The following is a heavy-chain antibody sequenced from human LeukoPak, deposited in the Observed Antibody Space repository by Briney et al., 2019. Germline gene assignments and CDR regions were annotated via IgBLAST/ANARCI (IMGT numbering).Heavy chain of an antibody. Sequence: SETLSLTCTVSGGSISSYYWSWIRQPPGKGLEWIGYIYYSGSTNYNPSLKSRVTISVDTSKNQFSLKLSSVTAADTAVYYCARHVSGPGSYLSGFDYWGQGTLVTVSS. CDR2: IYYSGST. CDR1: GGSISSYY. J-gene: IGHJ4*02. D-gene: IGHD3-10*01. CDR3: ARHVSGPGSYLSGFDY. V-gene: IGHV4-59*08.